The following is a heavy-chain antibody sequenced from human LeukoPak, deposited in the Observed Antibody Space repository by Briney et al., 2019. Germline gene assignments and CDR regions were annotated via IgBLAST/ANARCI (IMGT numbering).Heavy chain of an antibody. J-gene: IGHJ4*02. CDR3: ARRQQLVPFDY. CDR2: INHSGST. D-gene: IGHD6-13*01. CDR1: GGSFSGYY. V-gene: IGHV4-34*01. Sequence: SETLSLTCAVYGGSFSGYYWSWIRQPPGKGLEWIGEINHSGSTNYNPSLKSRLTISVDTSKNQFSLKLSSVTAADTAVYYCARRQQLVPFDYWGQGTLVTVSS.